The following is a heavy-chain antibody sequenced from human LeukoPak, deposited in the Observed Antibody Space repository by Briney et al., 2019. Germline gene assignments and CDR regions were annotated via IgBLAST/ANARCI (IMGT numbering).Heavy chain of an antibody. CDR2: INPSGGST. CDR3: ARDMLTRSSSSWDPYYFDY. D-gene: IGHD6-13*01. CDR1: GYTFTSYG. V-gene: IGHV1-46*01. J-gene: IGHJ4*02. Sequence: ASVKVSCKASGYTFTSYGISWVRQAPGQGLEWMGVINPSGGSTSYAQKFQGRVTMTRDTSTSTVYMELSSLRSEDTAVYYCARDMLTRSSSSWDPYYFDYWGQGTLVTVSS.